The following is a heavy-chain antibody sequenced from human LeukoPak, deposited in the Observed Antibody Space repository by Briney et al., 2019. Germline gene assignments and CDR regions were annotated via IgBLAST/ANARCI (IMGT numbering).Heavy chain of an antibody. J-gene: IGHJ4*02. V-gene: IGHV3-7*03. CDR2: IKQDGTEK. CDR3: AREYTVTTGD. D-gene: IGHD4-17*01. CDR1: GFTFSSYS. Sequence: GGSLRLSCAASGFTFSSYSMSWVRQAPGKGLEWVANIKQDGTEKHYVDSVRGRFTISRDNAKNSLYLQMNSLRAEDTAVYYCAREYTVTTGDWGQGTLVTVSS.